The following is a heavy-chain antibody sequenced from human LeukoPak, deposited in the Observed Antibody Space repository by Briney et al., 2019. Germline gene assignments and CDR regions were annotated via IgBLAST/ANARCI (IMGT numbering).Heavy chain of an antibody. V-gene: IGHV4-34*01. CDR2: IRDHGGT. Sequence: SETLSLTCDIYGGSFTGYYWSWIRQPPGMGLEWIGEIRDHGGTNYNPSLKSRVTISGDTSKSQFSLKLGSVTAADTAVYYCARMSHCSSTSCYGYYYYYFMDVWGKGTTVTVSS. CDR3: ARMSHCSSTSCYGYYYYYFMDV. CDR1: GGSFTGYY. D-gene: IGHD2-2*01. J-gene: IGHJ6*03.